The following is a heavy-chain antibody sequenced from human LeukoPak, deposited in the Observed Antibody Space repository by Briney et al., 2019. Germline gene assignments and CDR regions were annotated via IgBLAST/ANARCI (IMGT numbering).Heavy chain of an antibody. J-gene: IGHJ4*02. V-gene: IGHV4-59*01. Sequence: SETLSLTCTVYGGSISSYYWSWIRQPPGKGLEWIGYIYYSGSTNYDPSLKSRVTISVDTSKDQFSLKLGSVTAADTAVYYCAGDQDGSGSYNIVYWGQGTLVTVSS. D-gene: IGHD3-10*01. CDR1: GGSISSYY. CDR2: IYYSGST. CDR3: AGDQDGSGSYNIVY.